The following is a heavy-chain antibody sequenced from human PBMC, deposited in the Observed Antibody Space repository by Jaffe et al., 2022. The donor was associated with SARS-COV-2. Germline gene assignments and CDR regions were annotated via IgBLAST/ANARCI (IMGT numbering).Heavy chain of an antibody. D-gene: IGHD3-10*01. Sequence: QVHLEQSGTEVKKPGASVKVSCKVSGQSLTELSLHWVRQAPGKGPEWMGGYDPEDEETVYARDFEGRLIMTEDTSTNTAYMELSSLRSEDTAVYYCVRIVGTYYSPGRFDPWGQGTLVTVS. V-gene: IGHV1-24*01. CDR3: VRIVGTYYSPGRFDP. J-gene: IGHJ5*02. CDR1: GQSLTELS. CDR2: YDPEDEET.